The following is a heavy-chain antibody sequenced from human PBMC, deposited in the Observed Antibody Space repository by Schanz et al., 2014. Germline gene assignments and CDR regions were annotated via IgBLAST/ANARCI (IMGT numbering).Heavy chain of an antibody. J-gene: IGHJ4*02. CDR2: IWNNGVTK. Sequence: VQLVESGGGFVQPGGSLGLSCVVSGFTVSSDHMSWVRQPAGKGLEWVAVIWNNGVTKYYADSVRGRFTISRDNSRNTLYLQMNSLRTEDTAVYYCASPSGYSDYGTYFDFWGQGTLVTVSS. CDR3: ASPSGYSDYGTYFDF. D-gene: IGHD5-12*01. CDR1: GFTVSSDH. V-gene: IGHV3-33*01.